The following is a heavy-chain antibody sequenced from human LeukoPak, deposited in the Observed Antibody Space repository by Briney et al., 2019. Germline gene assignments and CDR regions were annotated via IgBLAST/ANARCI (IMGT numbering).Heavy chain of an antibody. V-gene: IGHV3-7*01. CDR2: IKQDGSEK. CDR1: GLTFSSYW. J-gene: IGHJ4*02. Sequence: GGSLRLSCAASGLTFSSYWMSWVRQAPGKGLEWVANIKQDGSEKYYVDSVKGRFTISRDNAKNSLYLQMNSLRAEDTAVYCCAREGGSREFDYWGQGTLVTVSS. D-gene: IGHD1-26*01. CDR3: AREGGSREFDY.